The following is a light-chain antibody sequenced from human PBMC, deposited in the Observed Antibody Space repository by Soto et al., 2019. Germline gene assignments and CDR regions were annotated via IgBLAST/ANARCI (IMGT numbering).Light chain of an antibody. Sequence: EIVLTQSPGTLSLSPGERATLSCRASQSVSSSYLAWYQQKPGQAPRLLIYGASTRATGIPDRFSGSGSGTDFPFTISILDSEDVAVYFCQQYGRSPRTFGGGTKVEIK. CDR1: QSVSSSY. V-gene: IGKV3-20*01. CDR2: GAS. J-gene: IGKJ4*01. CDR3: QQYGRSPRT.